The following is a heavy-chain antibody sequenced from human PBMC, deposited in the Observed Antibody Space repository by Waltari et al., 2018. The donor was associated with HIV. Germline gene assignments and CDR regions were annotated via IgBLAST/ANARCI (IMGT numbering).Heavy chain of an antibody. J-gene: IGHJ4*02. CDR3: ARGVTTPLAY. CDR1: GFTFSSYS. Sequence: EVQLVESGGGLVQPGGSLRLSCAASGFTFSSYSMNWVRQAPGKGLELVSDIISNSSTIYYADSVKGRFTISRDNAKNSLYLQMNSLRAEDTALYYCARGVTTPLAYWGQGTLVTVSS. CDR2: IISNSSTI. V-gene: IGHV3-48*04. D-gene: IGHD4-17*01.